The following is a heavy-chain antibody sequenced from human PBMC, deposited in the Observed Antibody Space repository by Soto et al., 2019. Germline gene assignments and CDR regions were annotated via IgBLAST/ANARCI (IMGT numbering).Heavy chain of an antibody. CDR3: TRGDSSDPFHY. V-gene: IGHV3-23*01. CDR2: ISGGTGTT. Sequence: LRLSCAVSGITFSDYSINWVRQAPGKGLEWVSGISGGTGTTYYADSVKGRFTISRDNSKNTLYLQMNSLRAEDTAVYYCTRGDSSDPFHYWGQGTMVTVSS. CDR1: GITFSDYS. D-gene: IGHD6-25*01. J-gene: IGHJ4*02.